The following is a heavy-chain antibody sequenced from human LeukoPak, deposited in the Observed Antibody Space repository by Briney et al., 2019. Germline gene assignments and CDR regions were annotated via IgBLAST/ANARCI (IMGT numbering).Heavy chain of an antibody. CDR3: ARDLKQDY. CDR2: INPNSGGT. Sequence: ASVKVSCKASGYTFTGHYLHWVRQAPGQGLEWMGWINPNSGGTSYAQKFQGRVTVTRDTSISTAYMELSRLRSDDTAVYYCARDLKQDYWGQGTLVTVSS. CDR1: GYTFTGHY. V-gene: IGHV1-2*02. J-gene: IGHJ4*02.